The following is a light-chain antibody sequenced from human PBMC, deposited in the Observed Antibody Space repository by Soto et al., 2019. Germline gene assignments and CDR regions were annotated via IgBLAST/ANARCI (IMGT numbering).Light chain of an antibody. CDR1: SSNIGAGYD. Sequence: QSVLTQPPSVSGAPGQRVTISCTGSSSNIGAGYDVHWYQQLPETAPKLLIYGNSNRPSGVPDRFSGSKSGTSASLAITGLHAEDEADYYCQSYDSSLSGWVFGGGTQLTVL. CDR2: GNS. CDR3: QSYDSSLSGWV. V-gene: IGLV1-40*01. J-gene: IGLJ3*02.